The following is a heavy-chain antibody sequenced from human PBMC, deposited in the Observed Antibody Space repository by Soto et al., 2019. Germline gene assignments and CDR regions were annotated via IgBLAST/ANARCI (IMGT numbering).Heavy chain of an antibody. CDR2: ISFDGSNK. D-gene: IGHD4-4*01. Sequence: GGSLRLSCAASGFTFSGYAMHWVRQAPGKGLEWVAVISFDGSNKYYADSVKGRFTISRDNSKNTLYLQMNSLRAEDTAMYFCAKDLNGARNYREYYYGMDVWGQGATVTVYS. CDR3: AKDLNGARNYREYYYGMDV. J-gene: IGHJ6*02. V-gene: IGHV3-30*18. CDR1: GFTFSGYA.